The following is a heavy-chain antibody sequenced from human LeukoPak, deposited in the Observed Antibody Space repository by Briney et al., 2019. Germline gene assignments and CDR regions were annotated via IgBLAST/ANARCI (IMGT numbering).Heavy chain of an antibody. V-gene: IGHV4-59*01. CDR1: GGSISSYY. J-gene: IGHJ4*02. CDR2: IYYSGST. CDR3: ARGVGYYDSSGYTDY. D-gene: IGHD3-22*01. Sequence: ASETLSLTCTVSGGSISSYYWSWIRQPPGKGLEWIGYIYYSGSTNYNPSLKSRVTISVDTSKNRFSLKLSSVTAADTAVYYCARGVGYYDSSGYTDYWGQGTLVTVSS.